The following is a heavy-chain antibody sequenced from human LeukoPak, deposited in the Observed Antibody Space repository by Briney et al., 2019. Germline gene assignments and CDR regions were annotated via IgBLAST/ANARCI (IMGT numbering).Heavy chain of an antibody. D-gene: IGHD6-19*01. CDR1: GFTFSSYA. V-gene: IGHV3-23*01. Sequence: GGSLRLSCAASGFTFSSYAMSWVRQAPGKGLEWVSAISGSGGSTYYADSVKGRFTISRDNSKNTLYLQMNSLRAEDTAVYYCAKDREGVGSGSHYYYYYMDVWGKGTTVTVSS. CDR2: ISGSGGST. J-gene: IGHJ6*03. CDR3: AKDREGVGSGSHYYYYYMDV.